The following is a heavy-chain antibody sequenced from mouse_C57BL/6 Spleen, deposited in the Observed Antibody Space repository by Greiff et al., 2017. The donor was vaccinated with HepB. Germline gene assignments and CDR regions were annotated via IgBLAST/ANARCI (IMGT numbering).Heavy chain of an antibody. CDR1: GFTFSSYT. Sequence: EVKLQESGGGLVKPGGSLKLSCAASGFTFSSYTMSWVRQTPEKRLEWVATISGGGGNTYYPDSVKGRFTISRDNAKNTLYLQMSSLRSEDTALYYCARQGEYWYFDVWGTGTTVTVSS. CDR2: ISGGGGNT. CDR3: ARQGEYWYFDV. J-gene: IGHJ1*03. V-gene: IGHV5-9*01.